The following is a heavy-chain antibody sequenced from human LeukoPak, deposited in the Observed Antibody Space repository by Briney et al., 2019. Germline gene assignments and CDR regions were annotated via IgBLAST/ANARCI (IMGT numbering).Heavy chain of an antibody. Sequence: SVKVSCKASGGTFSSYAISWVRQAPGQGLEWMGGIIPIFGTANYAQKFQGRVTITTDESTSTAYMELSSLRSEDTAVYYCARATLGYCSGGSCYSPFYYYYYMDVWGKGTTVTVSS. CDR2: IIPIFGTA. CDR3: ARATLGYCSGGSCYSPFYYYYYMDV. J-gene: IGHJ6*03. CDR1: GGTFSSYA. V-gene: IGHV1-69*05. D-gene: IGHD2-15*01.